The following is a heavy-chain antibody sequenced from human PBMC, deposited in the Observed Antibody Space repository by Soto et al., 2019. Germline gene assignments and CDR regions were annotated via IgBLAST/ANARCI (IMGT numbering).Heavy chain of an antibody. CDR3: WGQIVHSYGMDV. D-gene: IGHD6-6*01. V-gene: IGHV3-73*01. Sequence: GGSLRLSCAASGFTLSGSAMHWVRQASGKGLEWVGRIRSKANSYATAYAASVKGRFTISRDDSKNTAYLQMNSLKTEDTAVYYCWGQIVHSYGMDVWGQGTTVTVSS. CDR2: IRSKANSYAT. CDR1: GFTLSGSA. J-gene: IGHJ6*02.